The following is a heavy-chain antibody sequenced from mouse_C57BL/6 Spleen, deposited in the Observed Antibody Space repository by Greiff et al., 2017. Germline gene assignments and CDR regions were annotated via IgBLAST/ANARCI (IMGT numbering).Heavy chain of an antibody. CDR1: GYTFTSYW. D-gene: IGHD3-1*01. V-gene: IGHV1-59*01. CDR2: IDPSDSYT. Sequence: QVQLQQPGAELVRPGPSVKLSCKASGYTFTSYWMHWVKQRPGQGLEWIGVIDPSDSYTNYNQKFKGKATLTVDTSSSTASMQLSSLNSEDSAVYYCARRAGLYFDVWGTGTTVTVSS. J-gene: IGHJ1*03. CDR3: ARRAGLYFDV.